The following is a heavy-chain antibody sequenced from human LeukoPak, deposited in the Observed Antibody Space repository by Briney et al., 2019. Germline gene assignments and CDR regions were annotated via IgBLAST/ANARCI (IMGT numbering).Heavy chain of an antibody. D-gene: IGHD2-15*01. CDR2: IKQDGSEK. CDR1: GFTFSSYW. J-gene: IGHJ6*02. CDR3: ARDIVVVVAAYYYYYGMDV. V-gene: IGHV3-7*05. Sequence: PGGSLRLSCAASGFTFSSYWMSWVRQAPGKGLEWVANIKQDGSEKYYVDSVKGRFTISRDNAKNSLYLQMNGLRAEDTAVYYCARDIVVVVAAYYYYYGMDVWGQGTTVTVSS.